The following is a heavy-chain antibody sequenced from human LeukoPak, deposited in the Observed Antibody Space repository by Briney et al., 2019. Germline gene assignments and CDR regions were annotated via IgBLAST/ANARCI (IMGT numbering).Heavy chain of an antibody. Sequence: ETLSLTCTVSGGSISSYYMSWVRQAPGKGLEWVSVIYSGGSTYYADSVKGRFTISRDDAKNSLYLQMNSLKTEDTAVYYCVTDQLKYGTTWYYFDNWGQGTLVTVSS. D-gene: IGHD6-13*01. CDR1: GGSISSYY. V-gene: IGHV3-66*01. J-gene: IGHJ4*02. CDR2: IYSGGST. CDR3: VTDQLKYGTTWYYFDN.